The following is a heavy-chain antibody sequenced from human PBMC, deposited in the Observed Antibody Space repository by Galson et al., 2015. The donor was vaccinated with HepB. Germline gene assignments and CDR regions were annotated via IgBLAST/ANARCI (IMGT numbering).Heavy chain of an antibody. CDR2: ISGSGGST. J-gene: IGHJ6*03. D-gene: IGHD2-2*01. V-gene: IGHV3-23*01. Sequence: SLRLSCAASGFTFSSYAMSWVRQAPGKGLEWVSAISGSGGSTYYADSAKGRFTISRDNSKNTLYLQMNSLKTEDTAVYYCTAVVVPAAIPYYYYYYMDVWGKGTTVTVSS. CDR3: TAVVVPAAIPYYYYYYMDV. CDR1: GFTFSSYA.